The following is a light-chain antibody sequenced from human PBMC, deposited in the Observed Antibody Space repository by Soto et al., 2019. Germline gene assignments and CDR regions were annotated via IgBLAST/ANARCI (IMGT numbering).Light chain of an antibody. V-gene: IGLV1-51*02. CDR2: ESN. CDR3: ASWDHSLSGYV. J-gene: IGLJ1*01. Sequence: QSVLTQPPSVSADPGQKVTISCSGTISKIGNNYVSWYQQLPGAAPTLLIYESNRRPTGIPDRFSGTKSATSATLDITGLQTGDEADYYCASWDHSLSGYVFGSGTKVTVL. CDR1: ISKIGNNY.